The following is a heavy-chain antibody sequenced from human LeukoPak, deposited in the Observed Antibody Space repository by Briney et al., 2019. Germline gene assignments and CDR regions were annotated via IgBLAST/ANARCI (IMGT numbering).Heavy chain of an antibody. CDR3: ARAPSRYYDSSTYYYGMDV. CDR1: GGSISSYY. CDR2: IYYSGST. V-gene: IGHV4-59*01. Sequence: KASETLSLTCTVSGGSISSYYWSWIRQPPGKGLEWIGYIYYSGSTNYNPSLKSRVTISVDTSKNQFSLKLSSVTAADTAVYYCARAPSRYYDSSTYYYGMDVWGQGTTVTVSS. D-gene: IGHD3-22*01. J-gene: IGHJ6*02.